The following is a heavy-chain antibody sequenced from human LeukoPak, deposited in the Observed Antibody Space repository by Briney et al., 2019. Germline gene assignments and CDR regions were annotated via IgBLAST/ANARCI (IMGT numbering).Heavy chain of an antibody. Sequence: GASVKVSCKASGYTFTGYYMHWVRQAPGQGLEWMGWINPNSGGTNYAQKFQGRVTMTRDTSISTAYMELSRLSSDDTAVYYCAREVQLERHSASQHHDYWGQGTLVTVSS. CDR3: AREVQLERHSASQHHDY. D-gene: IGHD1-1*01. CDR1: GYTFTGYY. CDR2: INPNSGGT. J-gene: IGHJ4*02. V-gene: IGHV1-2*02.